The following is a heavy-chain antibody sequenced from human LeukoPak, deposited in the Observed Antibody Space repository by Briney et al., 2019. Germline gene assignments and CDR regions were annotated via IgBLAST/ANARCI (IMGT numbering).Heavy chain of an antibody. D-gene: IGHD5-18*01. CDR3: ARERERGYSYDPVN. CDR2: ISSSSSYI. CDR1: GFTFSSYS. Sequence: PGGSLRLSCAASGFTFSSYSMNWVRQAPGKGLEWVSFISSSSSYIYCADSVKGRFTISRDNAKNSLYLQMNSLRAEDTAVYYCARERERGYSYDPVNWGQGTMVTVSS. J-gene: IGHJ3*01. V-gene: IGHV3-21*01.